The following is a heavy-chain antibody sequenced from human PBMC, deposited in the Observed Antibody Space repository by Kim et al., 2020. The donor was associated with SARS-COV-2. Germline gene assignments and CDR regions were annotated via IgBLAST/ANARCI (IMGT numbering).Heavy chain of an antibody. CDR3: ARMGGSGSYWVKAFDI. V-gene: IGHV1-2*02. CDR1: GYTFTGYY. D-gene: IGHD3-10*01. J-gene: IGHJ3*02. Sequence: ASVKVSCKASGYTFTGYYMHWVRQAPGQGLEWMGWINPNSGGTNYAQKFQGRVTMTRDTSISTAYMELSRLRSDDTAVYYCARMGGSGSYWVKAFDIWGQGTMVTVSS. CDR2: INPNSGGT.